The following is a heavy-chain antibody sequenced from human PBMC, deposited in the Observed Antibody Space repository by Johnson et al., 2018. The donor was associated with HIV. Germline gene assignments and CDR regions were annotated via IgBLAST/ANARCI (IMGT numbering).Heavy chain of an antibody. CDR3: ARDLAGTERGNAFDI. CDR1: GFTFSSYA. V-gene: IGHV3-64*01. J-gene: IGHJ3*02. Sequence: VQLVESGGGLVQPGGSLRLSCAASGFTFSSYAMSWVRQAPGKGLEYVSAISSNGGSTYYANSVKGRFTISRDNSKNTLYLQMGSLRAEDTAVYYCARDLAGTERGNAFDIWGQGTMVTVSS. D-gene: IGHD1-1*01. CDR2: ISSNGGST.